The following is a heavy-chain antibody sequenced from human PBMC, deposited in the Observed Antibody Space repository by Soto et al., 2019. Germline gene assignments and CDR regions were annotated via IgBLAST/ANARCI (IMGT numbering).Heavy chain of an antibody. J-gene: IGHJ5*02. CDR1: GYTFTEYG. D-gene: IGHD5-12*01. CDR3: VRGLRNNWFDP. Sequence: ASVKVSCKTSGYTFTEYGISWFRQAPGQRLEWMGWINAGNGNTKYSQKFQGRVTITRDTSASTAYMELSSLRSEDTAVYYCVRGLRNNWFDPWGQGTLVTVSS. V-gene: IGHV1-3*01. CDR2: INAGNGNT.